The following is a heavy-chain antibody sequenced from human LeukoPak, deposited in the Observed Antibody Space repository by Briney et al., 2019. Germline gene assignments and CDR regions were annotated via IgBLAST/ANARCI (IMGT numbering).Heavy chain of an antibody. CDR1: VGSISSYF. Sequence: SETLSLTCTVSVGSISSYFWSWIRQPPGKGLEWIGHIYYSGSTNYNPSLKSRVTISLDTSKNHLSLKLSSVTAADTAVYYCARGDYFDYWGQGTLVTVSS. J-gene: IGHJ4*02. CDR2: IYYSGST. D-gene: IGHD3-16*01. V-gene: IGHV4-59*08. CDR3: ARGDYFDY.